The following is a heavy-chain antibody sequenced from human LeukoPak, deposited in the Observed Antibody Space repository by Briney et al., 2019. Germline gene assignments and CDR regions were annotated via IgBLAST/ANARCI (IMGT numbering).Heavy chain of an antibody. CDR3: AKDGTSSWYVSAPC. V-gene: IGHV3-23*01. CDR1: GFTFSTYA. D-gene: IGHD6-13*01. J-gene: IGHJ4*02. Sequence: GGSLRLSCAASGFTFSTYAMSWVRQAPGKGPEWVSGISGSGGSTYYADSVKGRFTISRDNSKNTLYLQMNSLRAEDTAVYYCAKDGTSSWYVSAPCWGQGTLVTVSS. CDR2: ISGSGGST.